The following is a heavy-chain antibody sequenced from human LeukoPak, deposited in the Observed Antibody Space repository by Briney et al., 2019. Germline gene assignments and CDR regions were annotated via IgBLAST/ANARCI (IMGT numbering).Heavy chain of an antibody. CDR2: IIPIFGTA. D-gene: IGHD3-22*01. J-gene: IGHJ5*02. V-gene: IGHV1-69*06. CDR3: AKVWEAPLEMIVPTFGTNWFDP. Sequence: SVKVSCKASGGTFSSYAISWVRQAPGQGLEWMGRIIPIFGTANHAQKFQGRVTITADKSTSTAYMELSSLRAEDTALYYCAKVWEAPLEMIVPTFGTNWFDPWGQGTLVTVSS. CDR1: GGTFSSYA.